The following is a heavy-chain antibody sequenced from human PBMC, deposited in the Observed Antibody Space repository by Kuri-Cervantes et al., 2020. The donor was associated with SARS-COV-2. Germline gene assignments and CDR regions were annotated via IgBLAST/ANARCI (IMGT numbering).Heavy chain of an antibody. CDR3: ARDGRGDSASRAAFDI. V-gene: IGHV3-30*19. D-gene: IGHD2-21*01. Sequence: GGSLRLSCAASGFTFGSYGMHGVRQAPGKGLEWVAVIWYDGSNKYYADSVKGRFTISRDNSKNTLYLQMNSLRAEDTAVYYCARDGRGDSASRAAFDIWGQGTMVTVSS. CDR1: GFTFGSYG. J-gene: IGHJ3*02. CDR2: IWYDGSNK.